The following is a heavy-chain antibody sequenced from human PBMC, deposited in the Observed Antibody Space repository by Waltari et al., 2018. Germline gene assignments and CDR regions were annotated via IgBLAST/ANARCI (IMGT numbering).Heavy chain of an antibody. CDR3: ARDDYGDSDFDY. J-gene: IGHJ4*02. D-gene: IGHD4-17*01. CDR1: GYTFTSYA. CDR2: INAGNGNT. V-gene: IGHV1-3*01. Sequence: QVQLVQSGAEVKKPGASVKVSCKASGYTFTSYAMHWVRQSPGQRLEWMGWINAGNGNTKYAHTFQGRVTITRDTSASTAYMELSSLRSEDTAVYYCARDDYGDSDFDYWGQGTLVTVSS.